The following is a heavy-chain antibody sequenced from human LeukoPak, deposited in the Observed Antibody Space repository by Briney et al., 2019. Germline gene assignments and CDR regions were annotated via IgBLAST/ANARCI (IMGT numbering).Heavy chain of an antibody. V-gene: IGHV3-33*01. D-gene: IGHD3-22*01. J-gene: IGHJ3*02. Sequence: PGRSLRLSCAASGFTFSSYGMHWVRQAPGKGLEWVAVIWYDGSNKYYADSVKGRFTISRDNSKNALYLQMNSLRAEDTAVYYCARARVLYYYDSSDAFDIWGQGTMVTVSS. CDR2: IWYDGSNK. CDR3: ARARVLYYYDSSDAFDI. CDR1: GFTFSSYG.